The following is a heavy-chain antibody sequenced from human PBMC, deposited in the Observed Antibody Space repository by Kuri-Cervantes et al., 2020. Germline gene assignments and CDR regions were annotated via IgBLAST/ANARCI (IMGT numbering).Heavy chain of an antibody. CDR1: GGSISSYY. CDR2: IYTSGST. J-gene: IGHJ5*02. Sequence: SETLSLTCTVSGGSISSYYWNWIRQPAGKGLEWIGRIYTSGSTNYNPSLKSRVTISVDTSKNQFSLKLSSVTAADTAVYYCARDGGYATRSWFDPWGQGTLVTVSS. CDR3: ARDGGYATRSWFDP. V-gene: IGHV4-4*07. D-gene: IGHD2-8*01.